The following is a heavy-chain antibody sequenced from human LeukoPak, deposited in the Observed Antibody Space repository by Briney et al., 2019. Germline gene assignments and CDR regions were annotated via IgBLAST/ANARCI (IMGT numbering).Heavy chain of an antibody. CDR2: IYTSGST. Sequence: KPSETLSLTCSASGVSISSYYWSWIRQPAGKGLEWIGRIYTSGSTNYNPSLKSRVTMSVDKSKNQFYLKLFSVTAADTAVYYCARGSRDMATIFDYWGQGTLVTVSS. CDR1: GVSISSYY. J-gene: IGHJ4*02. V-gene: IGHV4-4*07. D-gene: IGHD5-24*01. CDR3: ARGSRDMATIFDY.